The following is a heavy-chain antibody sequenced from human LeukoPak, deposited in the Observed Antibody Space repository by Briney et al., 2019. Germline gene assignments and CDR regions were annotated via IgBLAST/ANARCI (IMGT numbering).Heavy chain of an antibody. CDR1: GFTFSSYA. CDR3: ARDPGRVIPNAFDI. CDR2: ISYDGSNK. D-gene: IGHD2/OR15-2a*01. J-gene: IGHJ3*02. Sequence: GGSLRLSCAASGFTFSSYAMSWVRQAPGKGLEWVAVISYDGSNKYYADSVKGRFTISRDNSKNTLYLQMNSLRAEDTAVYYCARDPGRVIPNAFDIWGQGTMVTVSS. V-gene: IGHV3-30*04.